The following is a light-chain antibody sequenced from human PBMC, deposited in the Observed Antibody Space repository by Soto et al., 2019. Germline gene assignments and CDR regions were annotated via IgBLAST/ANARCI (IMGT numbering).Light chain of an antibody. CDR2: GAS. Sequence: EIVMTQSPATLSVSPGERATLSCRASQSVSSNLAWYQQKPGQAPRLLIYGASTRVTGIPARFSGSGSGTEFTLTISSLQSEYFAVYYCQQYNNWLTWTFGQGTKVDSK. J-gene: IGKJ1*01. V-gene: IGKV3D-15*01. CDR1: QSVSSN. CDR3: QQYNNWLTWT.